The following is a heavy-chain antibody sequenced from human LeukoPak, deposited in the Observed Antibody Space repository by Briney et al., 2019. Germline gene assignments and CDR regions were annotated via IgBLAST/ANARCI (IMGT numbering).Heavy chain of an antibody. CDR1: GFTFSSYW. J-gene: IGHJ4*02. CDR3: ARSSSWYWHYFDY. D-gene: IGHD6-13*01. CDR2: IKQDGSDK. V-gene: IGHV3-7*01. Sequence: PGGSLRLSCAASGFTFSSYWMSWVRQAPGKGLEWVANIKQDGSDKYYVDSVKGRFTISRDNAKNSLYLQMNSLRAEDTAVYYCARSSSWYWHYFDYWGQGTLVTVSS.